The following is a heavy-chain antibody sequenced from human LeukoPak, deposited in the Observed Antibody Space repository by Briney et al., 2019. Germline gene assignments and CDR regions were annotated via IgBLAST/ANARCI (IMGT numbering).Heavy chain of an antibody. CDR2: ISGSGGST. Sequence: GGSLRLSCAASGFTFSSYAMSWVRQAPAKGLEWVSAISGSGGSTYYADSVKGRFTISRDNSKNTLYLQMNSLRAEDTAVYYCAKGRNQWELLPEFDYWGQGTLVPVSS. D-gene: IGHD1-26*01. CDR1: GFTFSSYA. V-gene: IGHV3-23*01. CDR3: AKGRNQWELLPEFDY. J-gene: IGHJ4*02.